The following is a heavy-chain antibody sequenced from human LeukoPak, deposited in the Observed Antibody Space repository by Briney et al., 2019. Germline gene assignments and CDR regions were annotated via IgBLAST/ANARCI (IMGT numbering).Heavy chain of an antibody. V-gene: IGHV3-30*04. CDR2: ISYDGSNK. J-gene: IGHJ4*02. Sequence: GGSLRLSCAASGFTFSSYAMHWVRQAPGKGLEWVAVISYDGSNKYYADSVKGRFTISRDNAMNSLYLQMNSLRAEDTAIYCCAKDLRGYHQAADYWGQGTLVTVSS. D-gene: IGHD2-15*01. CDR3: AKDLRGYHQAADY. CDR1: GFTFSSYA.